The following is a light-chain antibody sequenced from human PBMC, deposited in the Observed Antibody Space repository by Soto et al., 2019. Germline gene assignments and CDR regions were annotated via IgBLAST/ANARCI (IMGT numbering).Light chain of an antibody. V-gene: IGLV2-8*01. Sequence: QSALTQHPSASGSPGQSVTISCTGTSIDVGGYNYVSWYQQYPGKVPKLMVYEVNKRPSGVPDRFSGSKSGNTASLTVSGLQAEDEADYYCTSYAGGNNVFGTGTKVTVL. CDR2: EVN. CDR1: SIDVGGYNY. J-gene: IGLJ1*01. CDR3: TSYAGGNNV.